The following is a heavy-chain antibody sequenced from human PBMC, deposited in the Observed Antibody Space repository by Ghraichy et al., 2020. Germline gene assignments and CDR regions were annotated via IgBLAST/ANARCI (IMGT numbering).Heavy chain of an antibody. J-gene: IGHJ4*02. CDR1: GYTLTELS. CDR2: FDPEDGET. Sequence: ASVKVSCKISGYTLTELSMHWVRQAPGKGLEWMGGFDPEDGETIYAQKFQGRVTMTEDTSTDTAYMELSSLRSEDTAVYYCATTPPITVWFGELPSYWGQGTLVTVSS. V-gene: IGHV1-24*01. D-gene: IGHD3-10*01. CDR3: ATTPPITVWFGELPSY.